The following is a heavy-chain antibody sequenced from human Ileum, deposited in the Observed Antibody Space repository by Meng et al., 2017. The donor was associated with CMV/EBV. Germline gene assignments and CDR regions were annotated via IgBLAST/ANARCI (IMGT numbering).Heavy chain of an antibody. CDR2: ISSGGSTI. CDR1: GFTFSDSY. Sequence: GESLKISCAASGFTFSDSYMSWIRQAPGKGLEWISYISSGGSTIYYADSVKGRFTISRDNAKNSLYLQMNSLRAEDTAVYYCAGGDGWHFDSWGQGTLVTVYS. D-gene: IGHD2-21*02. J-gene: IGHJ4*02. V-gene: IGHV3-11*04. CDR3: AGGDGWHFDS.